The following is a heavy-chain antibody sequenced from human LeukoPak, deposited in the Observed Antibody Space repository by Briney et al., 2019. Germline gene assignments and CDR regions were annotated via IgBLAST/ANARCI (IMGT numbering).Heavy chain of an antibody. V-gene: IGHV1-2*06. CDR2: INPNNGGT. D-gene: IGHD3-22*01. CDR1: GYTFTGYY. J-gene: IGHJ3*02. Sequence: ASVKVSCKASGYTFTGYYMHWVRQAPGQGLEWMGRINPNNGGTNHAQKFQGRVTMTRDMSMSTAYMELSRLRSVDTAVYYCAGEDNSSGYRPFDIWGQGTMVTVPS. CDR3: AGEDNSSGYRPFDI.